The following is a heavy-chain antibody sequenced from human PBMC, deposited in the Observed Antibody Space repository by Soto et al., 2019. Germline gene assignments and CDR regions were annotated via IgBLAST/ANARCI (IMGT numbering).Heavy chain of an antibody. CDR2: IYYSGST. Sequence: SETLSLTCTVSGGSISSYYWSWIRQPPGKGLEWIGYIYYSGSTNYNPSLKSRVTISVDTSKNQFSLKLSSVTAADTAVYYCARPLELDGMWFDPWGQGTLVTVSS. V-gene: IGHV4-59*08. J-gene: IGHJ5*02. CDR1: GGSISSYY. CDR3: ARPLELDGMWFDP. D-gene: IGHD1-7*01.